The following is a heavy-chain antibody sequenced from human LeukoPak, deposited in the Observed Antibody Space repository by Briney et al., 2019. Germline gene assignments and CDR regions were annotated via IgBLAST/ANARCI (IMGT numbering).Heavy chain of an antibody. V-gene: IGHV3-30*02. CDR1: GFTVSSYG. CDR3: AKDCGGDCQVYK. D-gene: IGHD2-21*02. Sequence: GGSLRLSCAASGFTVSSYGMHWVRQAPGKGLEWVASLYYDGSNQNYADSVKGRFTISRDNSKSTLYLQMNNLRTDDTAVYYCAKDCGGDCQVYKWGQGSLVTVSS. CDR2: LYYDGSNQ. J-gene: IGHJ4*02.